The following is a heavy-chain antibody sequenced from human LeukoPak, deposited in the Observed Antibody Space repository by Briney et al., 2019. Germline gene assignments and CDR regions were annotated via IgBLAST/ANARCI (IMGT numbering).Heavy chain of an antibody. Sequence: GASVKVSCKDSGYTLTELSMHWVRRAPGKGLEWMGGFDPEDGETIYAQKFQGRVTMTEDTSTDTAYMELSSLRSEGTAVYYCATGWGAEDPPNWFDPWGQGTLVTVSS. CDR2: FDPEDGET. CDR3: ATGWGAEDPPNWFDP. J-gene: IGHJ5*02. CDR1: GYTLTELS. D-gene: IGHD3-16*01. V-gene: IGHV1-24*01.